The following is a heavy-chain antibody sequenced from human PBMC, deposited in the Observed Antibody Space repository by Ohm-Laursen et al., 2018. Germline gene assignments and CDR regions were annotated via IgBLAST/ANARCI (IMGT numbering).Heavy chain of an antibody. CDR2: ISSSSSTI. D-gene: IGHD5-24*01. CDR3: LSRDNYYFDY. Sequence: SLRLSCAASGFTFSSYSMNWVRQAPGKGLEWVSYISSSSSTIYYADSVKGRFTISRDNSKNTLYLQMNSLRAEDTAVYYCLSRDNYYFDYWGQGTLVTVSS. CDR1: GFTFSSYS. V-gene: IGHV3-48*01. J-gene: IGHJ4*02.